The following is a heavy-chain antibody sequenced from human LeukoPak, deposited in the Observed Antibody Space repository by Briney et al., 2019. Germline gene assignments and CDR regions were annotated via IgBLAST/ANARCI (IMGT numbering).Heavy chain of an antibody. D-gene: IGHD3-22*01. V-gene: IGHV3-21*01. CDR2: ISSSSTYI. CDR3: ARVGYYCDSSTYSDGFDM. CDR1: GFTLRSYS. Sequence: GGSLRLSCAASGFTLRSYSMNWVRQAPGKGLEWVSSISSSSTYIYYADSVKGRFTISRDNAKNSLYLQMNSLRAEDTAVYYCARVGYYCDSSTYSDGFDMWGQGTMVTVSS. J-gene: IGHJ3*02.